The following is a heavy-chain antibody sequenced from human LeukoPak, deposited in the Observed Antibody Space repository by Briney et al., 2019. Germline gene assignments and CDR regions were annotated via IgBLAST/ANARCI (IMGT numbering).Heavy chain of an antibody. J-gene: IGHJ5*02. CDR3: ARAEVGATIWFDP. Sequence: SETLSLTCSVSGGSINSYYWSWIRQPPGKGLEWIGYIYYSGTTNYNPSLRSRVTMLVDTSKNQFTLKLSSVTAADTAVYYCARAEVGATIWFDPWGQGTPVTVSS. CDR1: GGSINSYY. CDR2: IYYSGTT. D-gene: IGHD1-26*01. V-gene: IGHV4-59*01.